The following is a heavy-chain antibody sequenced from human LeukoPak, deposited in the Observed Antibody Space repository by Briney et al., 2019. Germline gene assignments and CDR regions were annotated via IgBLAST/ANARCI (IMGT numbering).Heavy chain of an antibody. J-gene: IGHJ4*02. CDR3: VRGPRYSGYDYFDY. V-gene: IGHV3-48*01. CDR2: ISSSLSSI. Sequence: GGALRLSCAASGFTFSTYSMNWVRQAPGKGLEWVSYISSSLSSIYYADSVKGRFIISRDNAKNSLYLQMSSLRREDTAVYFCVRGPRYSGYDYFDYWGQGALVTVSS. CDR1: GFTFSTYS. D-gene: IGHD5-12*01.